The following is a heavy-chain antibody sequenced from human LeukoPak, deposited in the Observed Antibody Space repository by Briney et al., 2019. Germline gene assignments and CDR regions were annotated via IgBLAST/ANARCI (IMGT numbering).Heavy chain of an antibody. D-gene: IGHD4-17*01. Sequence: ASVKVSCKASGYTFTSYDINWVRQAPGQGLEWMGIINPSGGSTSYAQKFQGRVTMTRDTSTSTVYMELSSLRSEDTAVYYYARDEGLRHWYFDLWGRGTLVTVSS. V-gene: IGHV1-46*01. J-gene: IGHJ2*01. CDR3: ARDEGLRHWYFDL. CDR1: GYTFTSYD. CDR2: INPSGGST.